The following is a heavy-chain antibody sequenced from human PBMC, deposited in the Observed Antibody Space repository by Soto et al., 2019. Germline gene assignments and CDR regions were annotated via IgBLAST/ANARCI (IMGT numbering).Heavy chain of an antibody. CDR1: GFTFSSYG. V-gene: IGHV3-30*18. CDR2: ISYDGSNK. J-gene: IGHJ4*02. Sequence: QVQLVESGGGVVQPGRSLRLSCAASGFTFSSYGMHWVRQAPGKGLEWVAVISYDGSNKYYADSVKGRFTISRDNSKNTLYLQMNSLRAEDTAVYYCAKNKGYSSGWYNFDYWGQGTLVTVSS. CDR3: AKNKGYSSGWYNFDY. D-gene: IGHD6-19*01.